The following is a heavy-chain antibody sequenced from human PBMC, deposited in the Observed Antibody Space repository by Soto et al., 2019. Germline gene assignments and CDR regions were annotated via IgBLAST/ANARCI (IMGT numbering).Heavy chain of an antibody. CDR2: INPSGGST. J-gene: IGHJ4*02. CDR1: GYTFTSYY. D-gene: IGHD3-9*01. V-gene: IGHV1-46*03. Sequence: QVQLVQSGAEVKKPGASVKVSCKASGYTFTSYYMHWVRQAPGQGLEWMGIINPSGGSTSYAQKFQGRVTMPRDTSTSTVYMELSSLRSEDTAVYYCARNDILTGYHPAHYFDYWGQGTLVTVSS. CDR3: ARNDILTGYHPAHYFDY.